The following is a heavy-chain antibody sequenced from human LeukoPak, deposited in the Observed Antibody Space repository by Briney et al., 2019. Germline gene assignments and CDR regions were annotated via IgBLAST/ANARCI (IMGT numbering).Heavy chain of an antibody. V-gene: IGHV3-74*01. J-gene: IGHJ4*02. Sequence: GGSLRLSCAASGFTFSSYWMHWVRQVPGKGLVWVSRINSDGSSTSYADSVKGRFTISRDNAKNTLYLQMNSLRAEDTAVYYCARDLYRIVVVPHYFDYWGQGTLVTVSS. D-gene: IGHD3-22*01. CDR1: GFTFSSYW. CDR2: INSDGSST. CDR3: ARDLYRIVVVPHYFDY.